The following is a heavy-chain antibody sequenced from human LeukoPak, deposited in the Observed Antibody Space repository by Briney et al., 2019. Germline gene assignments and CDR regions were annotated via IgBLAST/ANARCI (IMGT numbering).Heavy chain of an antibody. V-gene: IGHV3-30*01. CDR3: TGRFDP. CDR1: GFTFRSYA. Sequence: GRPLRLCCGASGFTFRSYAMHGVPQAPGKGLECVAVISYYGSNKYYADSVKGQFTISRDNSKNTLYLQMNSLRAEDTAVYYCTGRFDPWGQGTLVTVSS. D-gene: IGHD2-8*02. J-gene: IGHJ5*02. CDR2: ISYYGSNK.